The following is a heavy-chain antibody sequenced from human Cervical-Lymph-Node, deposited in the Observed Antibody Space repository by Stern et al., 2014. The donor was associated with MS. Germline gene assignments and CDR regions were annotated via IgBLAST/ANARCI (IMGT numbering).Heavy chain of an antibody. CDR3: AREGRQGGTETGDY. Sequence: VQLVASGAEVKKPGASVKVSCKASGYTFTSYYMHWVRQAPGQGLEWMGIINPRGGSTSYAQQFQGRVTMTRDTFTSTVYMELSSLRSEDTAVYYCAREGRQGGTETGDYWGQGTLVTVSS. V-gene: IGHV1-46*01. D-gene: IGHD1-14*01. J-gene: IGHJ4*02. CDR1: GYTFTSYY. CDR2: INPRGGST.